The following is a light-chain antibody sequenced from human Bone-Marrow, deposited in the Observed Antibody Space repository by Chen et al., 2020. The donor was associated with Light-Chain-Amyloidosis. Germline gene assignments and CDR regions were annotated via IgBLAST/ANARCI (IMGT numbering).Light chain of an antibody. Sequence: SYVLTQPSSVSVAPGQTATIACGGNNIGSTSVHWYQQTPGQAPVLVVYADSDRPSGIPERLSGANSGNTATLTISRVEAGDEADYYCQVWDRSSDRPVFGGGTKLTVL. CDR2: ADS. V-gene: IGLV3-21*02. CDR3: QVWDRSSDRPV. CDR1: NIGSTS. J-gene: IGLJ3*02.